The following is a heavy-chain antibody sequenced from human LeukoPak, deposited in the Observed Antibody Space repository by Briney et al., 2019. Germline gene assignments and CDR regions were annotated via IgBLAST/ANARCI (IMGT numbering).Heavy chain of an antibody. D-gene: IGHD6-19*01. Sequence: PGGSLRLSCVASGFTFSSYWATWVRQAPGKGLEWLANIKEGGSIQYYLDSVRGRFTISRDNAKASVYLQLNSLRADDMAVYYCARDVWTGVAVSDYWGQGTLVTVSS. CDR3: ARDVWTGVAVSDY. V-gene: IGHV3-7*01. CDR1: GFTFSSYW. J-gene: IGHJ4*02. CDR2: IKEGGSIQ.